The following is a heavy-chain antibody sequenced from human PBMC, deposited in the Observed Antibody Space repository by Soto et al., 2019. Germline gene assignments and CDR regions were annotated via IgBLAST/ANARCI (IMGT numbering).Heavy chain of an antibody. Sequence: QIALQESGPTVVKPTQTLTLTCTFSGFSLTTTGVGVGWIRHAPGKALEWLAMVYWNYERRYSPSLKSRLTITQHTSKNQVVLTMTYMDPVDTATYFCAHYDSSGYFSHFDSWGQGTLVTVAS. J-gene: IGHJ4*02. CDR1: GFSLTTTGVG. CDR2: VYWNYER. V-gene: IGHV2-5*01. D-gene: IGHD3-22*01. CDR3: AHYDSSGYFSHFDS.